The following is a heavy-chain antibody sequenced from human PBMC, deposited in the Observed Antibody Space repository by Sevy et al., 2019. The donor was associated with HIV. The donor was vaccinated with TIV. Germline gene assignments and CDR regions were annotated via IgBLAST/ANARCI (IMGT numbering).Heavy chain of an antibody. CDR2: ISASGRT. J-gene: IGHJ6*01. Sequence: SETLSLTCTVSGDSISSGDSFWSWIRQPAGRGLEWIGRISASGRTMYNPSLKSRLTLSVDTSKNQFSLELTSVTAADTAVYYCARDGIKRDYYDAMDLWGQGTPVTVSS. D-gene: IGHD1-26*01. CDR1: GDSISSGDSF. CDR3: ARDGIKRDYYDAMDL. V-gene: IGHV4-61*02.